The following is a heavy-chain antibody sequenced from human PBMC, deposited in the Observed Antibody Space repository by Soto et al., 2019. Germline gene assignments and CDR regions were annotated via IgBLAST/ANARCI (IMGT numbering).Heavy chain of an antibody. CDR1: GGSISSGDYY. CDR3: ARNGALDY. CDR2: ILYSGTT. D-gene: IGHD2-8*01. V-gene: IGHV4-30-4*01. J-gene: IGHJ4*02. Sequence: QVQLQESGPGLVKPSQTLSLTCTVSGGSISSGDYYWSWIRQPPGKGLEWIGYILYSGTTNYNPSLESRLTISVDTSKNQFSMKLTSVTAADTAVYYCARNGALDYWGRGTLVTVSS.